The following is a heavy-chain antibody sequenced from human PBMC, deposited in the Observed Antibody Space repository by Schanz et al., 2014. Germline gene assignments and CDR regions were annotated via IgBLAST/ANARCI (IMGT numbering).Heavy chain of an antibody. D-gene: IGHD6-13*01. CDR2: INPANGNT. Sequence: QVQLVQSGPEAKKPGASVKVSCQASGYTLKDHAMHWVRQAPGQSLEWLGWINPANGNTHYSPRLNGRVSISSDTAASTVYLHFSSLKADDTAIYYCARDLIAAAESWFDPWGQGTLVTVSS. V-gene: IGHV1-3*01. CDR1: GYTLKDHA. J-gene: IGHJ5*02. CDR3: ARDLIAAAESWFDP.